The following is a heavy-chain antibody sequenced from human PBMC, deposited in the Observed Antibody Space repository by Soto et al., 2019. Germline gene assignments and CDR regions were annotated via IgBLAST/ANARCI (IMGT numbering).Heavy chain of an antibody. J-gene: IGHJ1*01. CDR2: INSNTGDT. Sequence: QVQLVQSGAEVKKPGASVTVSCKASGYTFTGYYIYWVRQAPGQGLEWMGRINSNTGDTRYAQRFQGKVTMTSDTSINTAYMELRSLKSNDTAVYYCARTLAGAEYLHFWGQGTLVTVSS. CDR1: GYTFTGYY. V-gene: IGHV1-2*06. CDR3: ARTLAGAEYLHF.